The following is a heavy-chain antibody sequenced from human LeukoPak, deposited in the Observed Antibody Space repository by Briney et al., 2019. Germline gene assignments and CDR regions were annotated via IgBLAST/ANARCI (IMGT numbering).Heavy chain of an antibody. CDR3: AILEGNDFWSGSFDP. Sequence: SETLSLTCTVSGGSISSGGYYWSWIRQHPGKGLEWIGHIYYSGSTYYNPSLKSRVTISVDTSKNQFSPKLSSVTAADTAVYYCAILEGNDFWSGSFDPWGQGTLVTVSS. CDR1: GGSISSGGYY. CDR2: IYYSGST. J-gene: IGHJ5*02. D-gene: IGHD3-3*01. V-gene: IGHV4-31*03.